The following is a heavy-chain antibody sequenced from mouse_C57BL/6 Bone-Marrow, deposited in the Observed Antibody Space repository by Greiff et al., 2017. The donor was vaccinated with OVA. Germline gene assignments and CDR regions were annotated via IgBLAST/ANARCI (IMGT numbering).Heavy chain of an antibody. J-gene: IGHJ4*01. V-gene: IGHV5-16*01. CDR3: ARDPDAMDY. CDR1: GFTFSDYY. Sequence: EVQVVESEGGLVQPGSSMKLSCTASGFTFSDYYMAWVRQVPEKGLEWVANINYDGSSTYYLDSLKSRFIISRDNAKNILYLQMSSLKSEDTATYYCARDPDAMDYWGQGTSVTVSS. CDR2: INYDGSST.